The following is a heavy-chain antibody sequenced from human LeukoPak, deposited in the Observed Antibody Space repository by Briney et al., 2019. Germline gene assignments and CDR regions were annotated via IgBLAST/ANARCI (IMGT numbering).Heavy chain of an antibody. Sequence: PSETLSLTCTVSGGSISSSSYYWGWIRQPPGKGLEWIGSIYYSGSTYYNPSLKSRVTISVDTSKNQFSLKLSSVTAADTAVYYCARRNTVVRGYAYYYYMDVWGKGTTVTISS. V-gene: IGHV4-39*01. CDR1: GGSISSSSYY. J-gene: IGHJ6*03. CDR2: IYYSGST. CDR3: ARRNTVVRGYAYYYYMDV. D-gene: IGHD3-10*01.